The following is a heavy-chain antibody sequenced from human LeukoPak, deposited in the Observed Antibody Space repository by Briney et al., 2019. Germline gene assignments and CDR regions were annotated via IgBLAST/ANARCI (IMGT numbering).Heavy chain of an antibody. Sequence: PGGSLRLSCAASGFTFSSYEMTWVRQAPGKGLEWVSYISSSGSTIYYADSVKGRFTISRDNAKNSLYLQMNSLRAEDTAVYYCAELGITMIGGVWGKGTTVTISS. J-gene: IGHJ6*04. CDR1: GFTFSSYE. CDR3: AELGITMIGGV. D-gene: IGHD3-10*02. V-gene: IGHV3-48*03. CDR2: ISSSGSTI.